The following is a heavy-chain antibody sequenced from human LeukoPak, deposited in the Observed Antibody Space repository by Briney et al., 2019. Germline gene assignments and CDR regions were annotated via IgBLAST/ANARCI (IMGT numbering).Heavy chain of an antibody. D-gene: IGHD3-3*01. CDR2: ISWDSVNI. V-gene: IGHV3-9*01. J-gene: IGHJ4*02. CDR1: GFSFHDYA. Sequence: PGGSLRLSCSASGFSFHDYAMHWVRQGPGKGLEWVAGISWDSVNIDYAASVKGRFTISRDNAKNSLYLEMNSLRAADTAIYYCARLYLYEKSGYRHFDHWGRGTLVTVSS. CDR3: ARLYLYEKSGYRHFDH.